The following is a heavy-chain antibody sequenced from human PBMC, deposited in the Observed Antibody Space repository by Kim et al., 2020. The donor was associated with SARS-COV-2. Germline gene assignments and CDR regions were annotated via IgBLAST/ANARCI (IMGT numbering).Heavy chain of an antibody. D-gene: IGHD3-16*01. CDR3: AKGLHSDAYWVAMDV. CDR1: GFDFDTFA. Sequence: GGSLRLSCEGSGFDFDTFAITWVRQAPGKGLEWVSRINAHNVVFYYANSVKGRFTASRDNSKAYLHMRGLRSEDTAIYYCAKGLHSDAYWVAMDVWGQGAAVTVS. V-gene: IGHV3-23*01. J-gene: IGHJ6*02. CDR2: INAHNVVF.